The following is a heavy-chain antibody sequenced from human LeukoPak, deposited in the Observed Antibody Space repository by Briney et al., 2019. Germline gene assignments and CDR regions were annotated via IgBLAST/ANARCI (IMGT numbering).Heavy chain of an antibody. V-gene: IGHV3-64*04. CDR2: ISSNGGST. CDR1: GFTFSSYA. J-gene: IGHJ4*02. Sequence: GGSLRLSCSASGFTFSSYAMHWVRQAPGKGLEYVSAISSNGGSTYYADSVKGRFTISRDNSKNTLYLQMNSLRAEDTAVYYCAKYGSGSYLVYWGQGTLVTVSS. CDR3: AKYGSGSYLVY. D-gene: IGHD3-10*01.